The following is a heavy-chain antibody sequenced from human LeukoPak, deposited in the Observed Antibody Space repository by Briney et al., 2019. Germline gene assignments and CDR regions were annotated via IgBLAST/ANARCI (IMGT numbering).Heavy chain of an antibody. CDR1: GFTFSSYS. D-gene: IGHD3-22*01. J-gene: IGHJ4*02. CDR2: ISSSSSYI. CDR3: ARVIYDSSGYDH. Sequence: KPGGSLRLSCAASGFTFSSYSMNWVRQAPGKGLEWVSSISSSSSYIYYADSVKGRFTISRDNSKNTLYLQMNSLRAEDTAVYYCARVIYDSSGYDHWGQGTLVTVSS. V-gene: IGHV3-21*01.